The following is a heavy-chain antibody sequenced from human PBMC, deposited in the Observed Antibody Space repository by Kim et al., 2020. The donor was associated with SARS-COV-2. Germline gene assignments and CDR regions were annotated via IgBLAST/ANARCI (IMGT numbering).Heavy chain of an antibody. CDR2: IWYDGSNK. V-gene: IGHV3-33*01. D-gene: IGHD5-18*01. J-gene: IGHJ4*02. CDR1: GFTFSSYG. CDR3: ARESRDTAMVED. Sequence: GGSLRLSCAASGFTFSSYGMHWVRQAPGKGLEWVAVIWYDGSNKYYADSVKGRFTISRDNSKNTLYLQMNSLRAEDTAVYYCARESRDTAMVEDWGQGTLVTVSS.